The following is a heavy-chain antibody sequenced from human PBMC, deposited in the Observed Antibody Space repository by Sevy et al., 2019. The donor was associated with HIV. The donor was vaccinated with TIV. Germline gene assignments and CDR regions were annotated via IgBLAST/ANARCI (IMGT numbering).Heavy chain of an antibody. J-gene: IGHJ1*01. CDR1: GFTFSTYA. V-gene: IGHV3-23*01. CDR3: VTNDSPTDTEYFPH. D-gene: IGHD1-26*01. CDR2: ISGSGATT. Sequence: GGSLRLSCAASGFTFSTYAMGWVRQGPGKGLQWVSDISGSGATTNYADSVKGRFTISRDNSKNTLYLQMNSLRVDDTAVYYCVTNDSPTDTEYFPHWGQGTLVTASS.